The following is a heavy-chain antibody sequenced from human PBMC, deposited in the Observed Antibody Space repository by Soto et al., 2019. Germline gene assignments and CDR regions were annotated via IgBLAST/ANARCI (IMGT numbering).Heavy chain of an antibody. CDR2: ISGSGGST. Sequence: PGGSLRLSCAASGFSFSSYAMSWVRQAPGKGLEWVSAISGSGGSTYYVDSVKGRFTISRDNSKNTLYLQMNSLRAEDTAVYYSAKAIVVGANYWGQGTLVTVPS. J-gene: IGHJ4*02. CDR3: AKAIVVGANY. V-gene: IGHV3-23*01. D-gene: IGHD1-26*01. CDR1: GFSFSSYA.